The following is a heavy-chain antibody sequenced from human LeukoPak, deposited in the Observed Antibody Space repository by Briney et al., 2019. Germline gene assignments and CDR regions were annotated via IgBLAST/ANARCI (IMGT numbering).Heavy chain of an antibody. Sequence: PGGSLTLSCAASGFTFSDAWMSWVRQAPGMGLEWVGRIKSKTDGGTTDYAAPVKGRFTISRDDSKTTLYLQINSLRTDDTAVYYCTADMPTSSRASDYWGQGTLVTVSS. CDR2: IKSKTDGGTT. J-gene: IGHJ4*02. D-gene: IGHD1-26*01. V-gene: IGHV3-15*01. CDR3: TADMPTSSRASDY. CDR1: GFTFSDAW.